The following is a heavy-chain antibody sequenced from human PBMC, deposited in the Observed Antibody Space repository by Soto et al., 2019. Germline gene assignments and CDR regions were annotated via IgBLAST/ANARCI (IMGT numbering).Heavy chain of an antibody. CDR3: ARGGTFAYDTSGYSVY. J-gene: IGHJ4*02. V-gene: IGHV1-58*01. D-gene: IGHD3-22*01. CDR1: GITFRRTA. Sequence: QMQLVQSGPEVKKPGTSVKVSCKASGITFRRTAVQWMRQARGQRLEWIGRIVVGTGSTTYAQIVQERIAITRDMSTNTAYMELSRLRSDDTAVYYCARGGTFAYDTSGYSVYWGQGTLVTVSS. CDR2: IVVGTGST.